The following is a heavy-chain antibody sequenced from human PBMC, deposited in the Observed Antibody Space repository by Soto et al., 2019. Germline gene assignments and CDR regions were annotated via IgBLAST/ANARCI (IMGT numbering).Heavy chain of an antibody. CDR2: IYYSGST. V-gene: IGHV4-59*01. Sequence: PSETLSLTCTVSGGSISSYYWSWIRQPPGKGLEWIGYIYYSGSTNYNPSLKSRVTMSVDTSKNQFSLKLSSVTAADTAVYYCASGGRAYCSGGSCYDLFDYWGQGTLVTV. CDR1: GGSISSYY. J-gene: IGHJ4*02. D-gene: IGHD2-15*01. CDR3: ASGGRAYCSGGSCYDLFDY.